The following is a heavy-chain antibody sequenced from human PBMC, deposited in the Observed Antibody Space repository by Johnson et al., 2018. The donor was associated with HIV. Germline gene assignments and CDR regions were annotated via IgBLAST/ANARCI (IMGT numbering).Heavy chain of an antibody. V-gene: IGHV3-66*01. CDR3: ARDRRDYGDYSPKLMDAFDI. CDR1: GFTVSSNY. D-gene: IGHD4-17*01. CDR2: IYSGGYT. Sequence: VQLVESGGGLVQPGGSLRLSCAASGFTVSSNYMSWVRQAPGKGLEWVSLIYSGGYTYYADYVMSRFIISRDHSKNTLYLQMNSLRAEDTAVYYCARDRRDYGDYSPKLMDAFDIWGQGTMVTVSS. J-gene: IGHJ3*02.